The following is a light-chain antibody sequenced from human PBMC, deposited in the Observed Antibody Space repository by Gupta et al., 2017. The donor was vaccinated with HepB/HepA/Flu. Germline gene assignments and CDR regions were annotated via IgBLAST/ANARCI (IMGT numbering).Light chain of an antibody. CDR3: AAWDDSLNGWV. Sequence: QSVLTQPPSVSEAPRQRVTISCSGSSSNIGNNAVHWYQQLPGEAPKLLIYYDDLLPAGVSDRFSGSKSGTSASLAISGLQSEDEADYYCAAWDDSLNGWVFGGGTKLTVL. V-gene: IGLV1-36*01. CDR1: SSNIGNNA. J-gene: IGLJ3*02. CDR2: YDD.